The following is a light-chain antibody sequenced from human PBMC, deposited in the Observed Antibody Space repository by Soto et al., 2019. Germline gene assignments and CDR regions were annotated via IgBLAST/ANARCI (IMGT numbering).Light chain of an antibody. V-gene: IGKV3-20*01. CDR3: QQHGSSPIT. CDR2: GAS. CDR1: QTVTRNY. Sequence: NDLTQAPAGMCLSLGERATLSCRASQTVTRNYLAWHQQKPGQTPRLLVYGASSRATGIPDRFSGSGSGTDFTLTISRLEPEDFAVYYCQQHGSSPITFGHGTRLEIK. J-gene: IGKJ5*01.